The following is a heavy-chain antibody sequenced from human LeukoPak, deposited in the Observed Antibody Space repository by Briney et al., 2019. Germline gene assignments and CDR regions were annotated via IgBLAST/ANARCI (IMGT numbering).Heavy chain of an antibody. J-gene: IGHJ4*02. CDR3: AKDDWYYYDSSGYYGFDY. Sequence: PGGSLRLSCAASGFTFSSYAMSWVRQAPGKGLEWVSAISGSGGSTYYADSVKGRFTISRDNSKNTLYLQMNSLRAEDTAVYYCAKDDWYYYDSSGYYGFDYWGQGTLVTVSS. D-gene: IGHD3-22*01. V-gene: IGHV3-23*01. CDR1: GFTFSSYA. CDR2: ISGSGGST.